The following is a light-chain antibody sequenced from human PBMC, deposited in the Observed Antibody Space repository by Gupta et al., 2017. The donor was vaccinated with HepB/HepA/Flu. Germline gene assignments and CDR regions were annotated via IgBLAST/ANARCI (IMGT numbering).Light chain of an antibody. Sequence: QSVLTQPPSASGTPGQRVTIFCSGSSSNVGSNTVNWYQQLPGTAHKLRIYINNQRPSGVPDRFSGSKSGTSDSLDISGLQSEDEAEYDCAAWDDSLNGQVFGGGTKLTVL. CDR2: INN. CDR3: AAWDDSLNGQV. V-gene: IGLV1-44*01. CDR1: SSNVGSNT. J-gene: IGLJ3*02.